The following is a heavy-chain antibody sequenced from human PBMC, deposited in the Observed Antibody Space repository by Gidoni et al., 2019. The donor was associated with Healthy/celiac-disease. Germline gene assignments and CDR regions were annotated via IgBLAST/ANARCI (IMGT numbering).Heavy chain of an antibody. CDR2: INPNSGGT. V-gene: IGHV1-2*02. Sequence: QVQLVQSGAEVKKPGASVKVSCKASGYTFTGYYMHWVRQAPGQGLEWMGWINPNSGGTNYAQKFQGRVTMTRDTSISTAYMELSRLRSDDTAVYYCARGSSRTDYYYGMDVWGQGTTVTVSS. J-gene: IGHJ6*02. D-gene: IGHD2-2*01. CDR3: ARGSSRTDYYYGMDV. CDR1: GYTFTGYY.